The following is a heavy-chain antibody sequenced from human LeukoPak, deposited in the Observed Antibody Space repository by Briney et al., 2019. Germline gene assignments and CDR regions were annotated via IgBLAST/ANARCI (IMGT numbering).Heavy chain of an antibody. Sequence: GGSLRLSCAASGFTVTNYYMSWVRQAPGKGLEWVSVIYSGGDTFHADSVKGRFTLSRDNSKNILYLQMNSLRAEDTAVYYCARVYYYDSSGYSNWFDPWGQGTLVTVSS. D-gene: IGHD3-22*01. CDR3: ARVYYYDSSGYSNWFDP. J-gene: IGHJ5*02. CDR1: GFTVTNYY. CDR2: IYSGGDT. V-gene: IGHV3-66*01.